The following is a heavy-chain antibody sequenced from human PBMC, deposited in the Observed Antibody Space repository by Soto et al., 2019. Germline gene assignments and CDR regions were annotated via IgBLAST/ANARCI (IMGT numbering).Heavy chain of an antibody. CDR1: GYTFTTYA. CDR3: ARNYDARYYYYYAMDV. CDR2: INGGKGNT. V-gene: IGHV1-3*01. J-gene: IGHJ6*02. Sequence: WASVKVSCKASGYTFTTYAIHWVRQAPGQRLEWMGWINGGKGNTKYSQKLQGRVTITRDTAARTTYMELSSLRSEDTAVYYCARNYDARYYYYYAMDVWGQGTTVTVSS. D-gene: IGHD5-12*01.